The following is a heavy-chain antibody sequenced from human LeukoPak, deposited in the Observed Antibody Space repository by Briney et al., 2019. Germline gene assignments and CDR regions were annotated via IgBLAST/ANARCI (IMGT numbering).Heavy chain of an antibody. J-gene: IGHJ4*02. D-gene: IGHD1-26*01. CDR1: GGSFSGYY. CDR2: INHSGST. CDR3: ARTSGSYYSY. V-gene: IGHV4-34*01. Sequence: SETLSLTCAVYGGSFSGYYWSWIRQPPGKGLEWIGEINHSGSTNYNPSLKSRVTISVDTSKNQFSLKLSSVPAADTAVYYCARTSGSYYSYWGQGTLVTVSS.